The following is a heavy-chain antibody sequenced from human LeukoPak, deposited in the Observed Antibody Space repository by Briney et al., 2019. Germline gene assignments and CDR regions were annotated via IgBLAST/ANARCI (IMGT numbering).Heavy chain of an antibody. D-gene: IGHD6-6*01. V-gene: IGHV4-38-2*02. CDR2: IYHSGST. J-gene: IGHJ6*03. CDR1: GYSISSGYY. CDR3: ARVSSSSSRHYYYYYMDV. Sequence: SETPSLTCTVSGYSISSGYYWGWIRQPPGQGLEWIGSIYHSGSTYYNPSLKSRVTISVDTSKNQFSLKLSSVTAADTAVYYCARVSSSSSRHYYYYYMDVWGKGTTVTVSS.